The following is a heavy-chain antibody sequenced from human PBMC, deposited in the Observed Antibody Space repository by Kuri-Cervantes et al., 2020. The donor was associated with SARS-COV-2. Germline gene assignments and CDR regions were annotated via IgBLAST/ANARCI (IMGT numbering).Heavy chain of an antibody. Sequence: GESLKISCAASGFTFSSYGMHWVRQAPGKGLEWVAVISYDGSNKYYADSVKGRFTISRDNSKNTLYLQMSSLRAEDTAVYYCVKGERYFDWLLDYYYGMDVWGQGTTVTVSS. CDR1: GFTFSSYG. J-gene: IGHJ6*02. CDR3: VKGERYFDWLLDYYYGMDV. V-gene: IGHV3-30*18. D-gene: IGHD3-9*01. CDR2: ISYDGSNK.